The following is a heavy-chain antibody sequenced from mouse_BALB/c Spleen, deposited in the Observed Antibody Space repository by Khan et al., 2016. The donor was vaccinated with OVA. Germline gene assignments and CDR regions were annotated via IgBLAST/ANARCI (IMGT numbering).Heavy chain of an antibody. V-gene: IGHV5-6-3*01. J-gene: IGHJ2*01. Sequence: EVELVESGGGLVQPGGSLKLSCAASGFTFSSYGMSWVRQTPDKRLELVATINSNGGSTYYPDSLKGRFTISRDNAKNTLYLQMSSLKSEDTAMYYCARMARTINGGKGTTPTVSS. CDR1: GFTFSSYG. CDR3: ARMARTIN. CDR2: INSNGGST.